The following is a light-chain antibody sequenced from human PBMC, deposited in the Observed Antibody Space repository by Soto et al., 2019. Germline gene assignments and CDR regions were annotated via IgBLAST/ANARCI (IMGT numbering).Light chain of an antibody. Sequence: EIVLTQSPGTLSLSPGERATLSCRASQSVSSSYLAWYQQKHGQAPRLLIYGASSRATGIPDRFSGSGSGTDVTLTISRREPEDFAVYYCQQYGGSPGCTFGQGTKLEIK. CDR3: QQYGGSPGCT. CDR1: QSVSSSY. V-gene: IGKV3-20*01. CDR2: GAS. J-gene: IGKJ2*02.